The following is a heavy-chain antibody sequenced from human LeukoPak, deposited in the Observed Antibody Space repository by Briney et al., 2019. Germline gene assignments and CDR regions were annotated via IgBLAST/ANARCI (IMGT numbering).Heavy chain of an antibody. J-gene: IGHJ4*02. CDR2: MNPNSGNA. D-gene: IGHD3-22*01. CDR1: GYTFTSYD. Sequence: ASVKVSCKASGYTFTSYDINWVRQATGQALEWRGWMNPNSGNAGYAQKFQGRVTMTRNTSISTAYMELSSLRSEDTAVYYCANTYYYDSSGYPSPIWGQGTLVTVSS. CDR3: ANTYYYDSSGYPSPI. V-gene: IGHV1-8*01.